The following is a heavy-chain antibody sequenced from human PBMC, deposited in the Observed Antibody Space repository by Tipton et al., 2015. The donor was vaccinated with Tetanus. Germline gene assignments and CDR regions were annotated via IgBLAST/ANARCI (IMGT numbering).Heavy chain of an antibody. J-gene: IGHJ4*02. CDR2: INPSDGST. Sequence: QSGPEVKKPGASVKVSCKASGYTFTNYYMHWVRQAPGHGLEWMGIINPSDGSTSYAQKFQGRVTMTSDTSARTVYMALNSLRSEDTAVYYCAREGMATNMAPGYWGQGTLVTVSP. CDR3: AREGMATNMAPGY. CDR1: GYTFTNYY. V-gene: IGHV1-46*01. D-gene: IGHD5-24*01.